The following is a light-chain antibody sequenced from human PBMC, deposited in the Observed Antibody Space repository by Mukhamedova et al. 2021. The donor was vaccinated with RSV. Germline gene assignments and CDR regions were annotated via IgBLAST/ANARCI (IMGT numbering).Light chain of an antibody. CDR2: DTS. J-gene: IGKJ2*04. V-gene: IGKV1-5*03. CDR3: QQYASDSSCS. Sequence: WYQRRVHGQAPKLLIHDTSALQDGVPSRFSGSGSGTEFTLTITNLQPDDFATYYCQQYASDSSCSFGQGTKLEIK.